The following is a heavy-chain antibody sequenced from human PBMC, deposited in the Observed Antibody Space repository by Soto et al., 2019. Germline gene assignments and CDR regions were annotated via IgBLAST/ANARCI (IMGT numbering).Heavy chain of an antibody. Sequence: QVQLVESGGGVVQPGRSLRLSCAASGFTFSSYGMHWVRQAPGKGLEWVAVIWYDGSNKYYADSVKGRFTISRDNSKNTLYLQMNSLRAEDTAVYYCARDLGYSSGWLDYYGMDVWGQGTTVTVSS. CDR1: GFTFSSYG. V-gene: IGHV3-33*01. CDR2: IWYDGSNK. D-gene: IGHD6-19*01. J-gene: IGHJ6*02. CDR3: ARDLGYSSGWLDYYGMDV.